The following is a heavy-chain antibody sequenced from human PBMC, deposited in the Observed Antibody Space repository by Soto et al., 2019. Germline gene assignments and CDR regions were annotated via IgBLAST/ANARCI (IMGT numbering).Heavy chain of an antibody. V-gene: IGHV4-39*01. D-gene: IGHD4-17*01. J-gene: IGHJ5*02. CDR2: IYYSGST. CDR3: ARHENRGDYGDYRSWFDP. CDR1: GGSISSSSYY. Sequence: QLQLQESGPGLVKPSETLSLTCTVSGGSISSSSYYWGWIRQPPGKGLEWIGSIYYSGSTYYNPSLKSRVTISVATSKNQFPLKLSSVTAADTAVYYCARHENRGDYGDYRSWFDPWGQGTLVTVSS.